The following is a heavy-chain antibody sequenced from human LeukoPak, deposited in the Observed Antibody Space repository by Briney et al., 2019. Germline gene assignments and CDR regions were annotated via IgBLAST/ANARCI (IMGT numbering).Heavy chain of an antibody. D-gene: IGHD5-18*01. J-gene: IGHJ4*02. CDR1: GFTFSSYA. CDR2: ISGSGGST. V-gene: IGHV3-23*01. Sequence: GGSLRLSCAASGFTFSSYAMSWVRQAPGKGLEWVSAISGSGGSTYYADSVKGRFTISRDNSKNTLYLQVNSLRAEDTAVYYCAKGYSGYSYGYYFNYWGQGTLVTVSS. CDR3: AKGYSGYSYGYYFNY.